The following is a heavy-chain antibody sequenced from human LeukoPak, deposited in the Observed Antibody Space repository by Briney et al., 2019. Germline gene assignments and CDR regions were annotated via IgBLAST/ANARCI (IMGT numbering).Heavy chain of an antibody. CDR1: GGSMSSGGYS. J-gene: IGHJ5*02. V-gene: IGHV4-30-2*01. CDR2: IYHSGNT. Sequence: KSSQTLSLTCAVSGGSMSSGGYSWSWVWQPPGKGLEFIGYIYHSGNTYYIPSLKSRVTISVDRSKNQLSLKLTSVTAADTAVYFCAKMSSSSNWFDPWGQGTLVTVSS. CDR3: AKMSSSSNWFDP. D-gene: IGHD6-6*01.